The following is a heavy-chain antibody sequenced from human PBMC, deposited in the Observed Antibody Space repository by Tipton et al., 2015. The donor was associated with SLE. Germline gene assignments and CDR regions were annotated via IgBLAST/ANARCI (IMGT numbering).Heavy chain of an antibody. D-gene: IGHD5-12*01. J-gene: IGHJ3*02. CDR2: IYYSGST. Sequence: TLSLTCTVSGGSISSYYWSWIRQPTGKGLEWIGYIYYSGSTNYNPSLKSRVTISVDTYKNQFSLKLSSVTAADTAVYYWSCRGRDRAWRYIAFVIRGQGTMVTVSS. CDR1: GGSISSYY. CDR3: SCRGRDRAWRYIAFVI. V-gene: IGHV4-59*01.